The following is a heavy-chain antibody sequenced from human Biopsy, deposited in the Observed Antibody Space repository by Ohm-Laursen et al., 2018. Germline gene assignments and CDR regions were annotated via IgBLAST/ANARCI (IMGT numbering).Heavy chain of an antibody. CDR2: INHSGST. J-gene: IGHJ6*02. CDR3: ARGRGYCGGDCYPTYYYNYGMDV. CDR1: GGSFSGYY. Sequence: PSETLSLTCPVFGGSFSGYYWSWIRQPPGKGLEWIGEINHSGSTDNNPSLKSRVTISVDTSKNQFSLKVSSVTAADTAVYYCARGRGYCGGDCYPTYYYNYGMDVWGQGTTVTVSS. V-gene: IGHV4-34*01. D-gene: IGHD2-21*02.